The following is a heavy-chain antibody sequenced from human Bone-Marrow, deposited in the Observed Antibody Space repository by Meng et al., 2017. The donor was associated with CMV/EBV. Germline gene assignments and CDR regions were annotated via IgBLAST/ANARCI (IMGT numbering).Heavy chain of an antibody. Sequence: GASLKISCAASGFTFSSYAMHWVRQAPGKGLEWVAFIRFDGSNAYYADSVKGRFTISRDNAKNTLYLQMNSLRAEDTAVYYCARIFSSWLYYFDYWGQGTRVTVSS. CDR1: GFTFSSYA. D-gene: IGHD6-13*01. V-gene: IGHV3-30*02. J-gene: IGHJ4*02. CDR2: IRFDGSNA. CDR3: ARIFSSWLYYFDY.